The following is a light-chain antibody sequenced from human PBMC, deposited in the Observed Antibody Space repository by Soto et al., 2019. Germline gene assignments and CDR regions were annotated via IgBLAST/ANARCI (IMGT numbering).Light chain of an antibody. V-gene: IGKV3-20*01. CDR1: QSVSSSY. CDR2: GAS. CDR3: QQYGRSPWT. Sequence: EIVLTQSPGTLSLYPGERATLSCRASQSVSSSYLAWYQQKPGQAPGLLIYGASSRATGIPDRFSGSGSGTDFTLTISRLEPEDFAVYYCQQYGRSPWTFGQRTKVDIK. J-gene: IGKJ1*01.